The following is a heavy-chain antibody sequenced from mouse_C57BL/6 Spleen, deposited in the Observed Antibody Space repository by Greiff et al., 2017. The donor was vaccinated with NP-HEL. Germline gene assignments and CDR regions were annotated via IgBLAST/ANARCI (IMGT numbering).Heavy chain of an antibody. Sequence: EVKLQESGPGLVKPSQSLSLTCSVTGYSITSGYYWNWIRQFPGNKLEWMGYISYDGSNNYNPSLKNRISITRDTTKNQFFLKLNSVTTEDTATYYCARAQDYFDDWGQGTTLTVSS. CDR2: ISYDGSN. J-gene: IGHJ2*01. CDR3: ARAQDYFDD. V-gene: IGHV3-6*01. CDR1: GYSITSGYY.